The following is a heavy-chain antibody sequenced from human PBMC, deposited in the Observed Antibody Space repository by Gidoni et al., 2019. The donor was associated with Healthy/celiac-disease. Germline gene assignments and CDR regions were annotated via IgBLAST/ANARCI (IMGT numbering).Heavy chain of an antibody. CDR2: IKQDGSEK. J-gene: IGHJ4*02. Sequence: EVQLVESGGGLVQPGGSLRLSCAASGFTFSRYWMSWVRQAPGKGLEWVANIKQDGSEKYYVDSVKGRFTISRDNAKNSLYLQMNSLRAEDTAVYYCARVYEDSSSSVDYWGQGTLVTVSS. CDR1: GFTFSRYW. D-gene: IGHD6-6*01. CDR3: ARVYEDSSSSVDY. V-gene: IGHV3-7*01.